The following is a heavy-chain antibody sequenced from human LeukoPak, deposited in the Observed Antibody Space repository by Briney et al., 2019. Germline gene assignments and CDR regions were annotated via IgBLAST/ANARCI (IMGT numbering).Heavy chain of an antibody. Sequence: LSQTLSLICTVSGGSISSGGYYWSWIRQPPGKGLEWIGYIYHSGSTYYNPSLKSRVTISVDRSKNQFSLKLSSVTAADTAVYYCARAKEALEWLSVDGAFDIWGQGTMVTVSS. CDR2: IYHSGST. CDR1: GGSISSGGYY. D-gene: IGHD3-3*01. CDR3: ARAKEALEWLSVDGAFDI. V-gene: IGHV4-30-2*01. J-gene: IGHJ3*02.